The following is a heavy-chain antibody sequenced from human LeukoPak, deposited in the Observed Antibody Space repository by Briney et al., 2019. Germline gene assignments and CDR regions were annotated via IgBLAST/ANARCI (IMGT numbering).Heavy chain of an antibody. V-gene: IGHV4-30-2*01. D-gene: IGHD6-13*01. Sequence: SETLSLTCTVSGGSISSGGYYWSWIRLPPGKGLEWIGYIYHSGSTYYNPSLKSRVTISVDRSKNQFSLKLSSVTAADTAVYFCARGVAAAGRFDYWGQGTLVTVSS. CDR2: IYHSGST. CDR1: GGSISSGGYY. J-gene: IGHJ4*02. CDR3: ARGVAAAGRFDY.